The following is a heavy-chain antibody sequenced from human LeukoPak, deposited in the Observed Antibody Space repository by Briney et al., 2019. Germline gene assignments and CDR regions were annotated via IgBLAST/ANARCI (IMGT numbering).Heavy chain of an antibody. CDR3: ATINTVAGRSYYFDY. V-gene: IGHV3-7*01. CDR2: IKQDGSEK. D-gene: IGHD6-19*01. J-gene: IGHJ4*02. Sequence: GGSLRLSCAASGFTFSTYWMSWVRPAPGKGLEWVANIKQDGSEKYYVGSVKGRFTISRDNAKNSLYLQMNSLRAEDTAVYYCATINTVAGRSYYFDYWGQGTLVTVYS. CDR1: GFTFSTYW.